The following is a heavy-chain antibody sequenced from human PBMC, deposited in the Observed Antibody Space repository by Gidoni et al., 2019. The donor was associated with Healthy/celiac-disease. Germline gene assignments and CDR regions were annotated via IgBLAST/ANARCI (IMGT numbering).Heavy chain of an antibody. J-gene: IGHJ5*02. CDR3: ASHPHGDYHVPVDP. V-gene: IGHV1-2*02. D-gene: IGHD4-17*01. CDR2: INPNSGGT. CDR1: GYTFTGYY. Sequence: QVQLVQSGAEVQKPGASVKVSCKASGYTFTGYYMPWVRQAPGQGLEWMGWINPNSGGTNYAQKFQGRVTMTRDTSISTAYMELSRLRSDDTAVYYCASHPHGDYHVPVDPWCQGTLVTVSS.